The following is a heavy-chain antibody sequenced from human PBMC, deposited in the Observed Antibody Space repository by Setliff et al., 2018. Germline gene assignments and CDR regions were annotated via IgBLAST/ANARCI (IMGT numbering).Heavy chain of an antibody. CDR1: GDSIISSRYY. Sequence: LSLTCSVSGDSIISSRYYWGWIRQPPGKGLEWIASIFYSGSTYYNPSLKSRVTIPEDTSKSQLSLKVDSVTAADTAAYYCARHSSMTTMPLDPWGQGTLVTVSS. D-gene: IGHD4-17*01. J-gene: IGHJ5*02. V-gene: IGHV4-39*01. CDR2: IFYSGST. CDR3: ARHSSMTTMPLDP.